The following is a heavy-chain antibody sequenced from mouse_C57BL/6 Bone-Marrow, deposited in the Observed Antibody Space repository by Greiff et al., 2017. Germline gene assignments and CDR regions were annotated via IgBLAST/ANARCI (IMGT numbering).Heavy chain of an antibody. Sequence: EVKLVESGGGLVKPGGSLKLSCAASGFTFSSYAMSWVRQTPEKRLEWVATISDGGSYTYYPDNVKGRFTITRDNAKNNLYLQMSHLKSEDTAMYYCAREGDGTDAMDYWGQGTSVTVSS. CDR2: ISDGGSYT. CDR3: AREGDGTDAMDY. J-gene: IGHJ4*01. V-gene: IGHV5-4*01. D-gene: IGHD4-1*01. CDR1: GFTFSSYA.